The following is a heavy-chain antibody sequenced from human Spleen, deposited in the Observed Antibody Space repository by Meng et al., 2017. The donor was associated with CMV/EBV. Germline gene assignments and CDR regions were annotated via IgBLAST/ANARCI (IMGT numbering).Heavy chain of an antibody. V-gene: IGHV3-30*02. D-gene: IGHD2-2*01. Sequence: GESLKISCAASGFTFSSYGMHWVRQAPGKGLEWVAFIRYDGSNKYYADSVKGRFTISRDNSKNTLYLQLNSLRAEDTAVYYCAKGGKGAVPPATSVDWGQGTLVTVSS. J-gene: IGHJ1*01. CDR1: GFTFSSYG. CDR3: AKGGKGAVPPATSVD. CDR2: IRYDGSNK.